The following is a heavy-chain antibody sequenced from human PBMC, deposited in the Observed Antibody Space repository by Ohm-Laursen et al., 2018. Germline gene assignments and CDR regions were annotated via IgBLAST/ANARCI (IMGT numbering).Heavy chain of an antibody. CDR3: AKRAEAGERYFQH. D-gene: IGHD4-17*01. J-gene: IGHJ1*01. Sequence: SLRLSCTASPLSFSGDSMNWVRQAPGKGLEWVSTISGSGGTTYDADSVKGRFTISRDNSKNTLYLQMNSLRGEDTAVYYCAKRAEAGERYFQHWDQGTLVTVSS. V-gene: IGHV3-23*01. CDR1: PLSFSGDS. CDR2: ISGSGGTT.